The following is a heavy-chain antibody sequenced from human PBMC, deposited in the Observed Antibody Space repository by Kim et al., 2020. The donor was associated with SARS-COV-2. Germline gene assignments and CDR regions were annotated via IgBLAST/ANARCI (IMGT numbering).Heavy chain of an antibody. Sequence: GGSLRLSCAASGFTFSSYGMHWVRQAPGKGLEWVAVISYDGSNKYYADSVKGRFTISRDNSKNTLYLQMNSLRAEDTAVYYCAKGQGGGYYDFWSGYSAAGAGIDYWGQGTLVTVSS. D-gene: IGHD3-3*01. CDR3: AKGQGGGYYDFWSGYSAAGAGIDY. V-gene: IGHV3-30*18. CDR1: GFTFSSYG. CDR2: ISYDGSNK. J-gene: IGHJ4*02.